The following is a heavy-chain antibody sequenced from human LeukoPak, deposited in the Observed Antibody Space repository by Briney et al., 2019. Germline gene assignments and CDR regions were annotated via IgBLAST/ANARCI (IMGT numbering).Heavy chain of an antibody. J-gene: IGHJ4*02. V-gene: IGHV4-59*01. Sequence: PSETLSLTCTVSGGSISSYYWSWIRQPPGKGLEWIGYIYYSGSTNYNPSLKSRVTISVDTSKNQFSLKLSSVTAADTAVYYCARDIGGYSSSWSLFDYWGQGTLVTVSS. CDR1: GGSISSYY. D-gene: IGHD6-13*01. CDR3: ARDIGGYSSSWSLFDY. CDR2: IYYSGST.